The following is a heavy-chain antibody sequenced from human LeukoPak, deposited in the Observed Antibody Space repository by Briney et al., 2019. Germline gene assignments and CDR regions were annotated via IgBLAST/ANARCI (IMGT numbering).Heavy chain of an antibody. CDR2: ISSSSSTI. D-gene: IGHD3-10*01. CDR1: GFTFSSYS. J-gene: IGHJ6*03. Sequence: PGGSLRLSCAASGFTFSSYSMNWVRQAPGKGLEWVSYISSSSSTIYYADSVKGRFTISRDNAKNSVYLQMNSLRAEDTALYYCARLSAYYYGSYFYYYMDVWGKGTTVTVSS. V-gene: IGHV3-48*04. CDR3: ARLSAYYYGSYFYYYMDV.